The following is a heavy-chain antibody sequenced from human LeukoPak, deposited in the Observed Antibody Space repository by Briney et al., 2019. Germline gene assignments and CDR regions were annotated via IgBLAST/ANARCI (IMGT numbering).Heavy chain of an antibody. V-gene: IGHV1-46*01. D-gene: IGHD3-22*01. Sequence: ASVKVSCKASGYTFTSYYMHWVRQAPGQGLEWMGIINPSGGSTSYAQKFQGRVTMTRDTSTSTVYMELSSLRSEDTAVSYCAADSSGYSFDYWGQGTLVTVSS. J-gene: IGHJ4*02. CDR3: AADSSGYSFDY. CDR2: INPSGGST. CDR1: GYTFTSYY.